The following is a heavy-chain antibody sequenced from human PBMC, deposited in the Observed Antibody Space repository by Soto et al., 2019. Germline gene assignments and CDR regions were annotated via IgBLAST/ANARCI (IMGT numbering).Heavy chain of an antibody. V-gene: IGHV3-23*01. J-gene: IGHJ4*02. CDR2: ISGSGGST. Sequence: EVQLLESGGGLAQPGGSLRLSCAASGFTFSSNAMSWVRQAPGKGLEWVSAISGSGGSTYYADSAKGRFIISRDNSKDTLYLQMDSLRADDTAVYYCAGAGAYFDYWGQGTLVTVSS. CDR1: GFTFSSNA. D-gene: IGHD3-10*01. CDR3: AGAGAYFDY.